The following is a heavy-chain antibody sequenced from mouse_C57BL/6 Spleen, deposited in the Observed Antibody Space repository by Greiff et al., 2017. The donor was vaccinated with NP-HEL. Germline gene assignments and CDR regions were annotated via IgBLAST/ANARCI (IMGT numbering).Heavy chain of an antibody. CDR2: IFPGSGST. J-gene: IGHJ3*01. V-gene: IGHV1-9*01. Sequence: VQLKQSGAELMKPGASVKLSCKATGYTFTGYWIAWVKQRPGHGLEWIGEIFPGSGSTNYNEKFKGKATFTADTSSNTAYMQLSSLTTEDSAIYYCARVGVYYDYDWFAYWGQGTLVTASA. D-gene: IGHD2-4*01. CDR3: ARVGVYYDYDWFAY. CDR1: GYTFTGYW.